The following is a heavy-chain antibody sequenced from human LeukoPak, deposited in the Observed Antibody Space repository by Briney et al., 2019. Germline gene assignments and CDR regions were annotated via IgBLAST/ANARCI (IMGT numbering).Heavy chain of an antibody. J-gene: IGHJ4*02. Sequence: GGSLRLSCAASGFTFSSYSMNWVRQAPGKGLEWVSSISSSSSYIYYADSVKGRFTISRDNAKNSLYLQMNSLRAEDTAVYYCARGGSGFGELLSEWFDYWGQGTLVTVSS. CDR3: ARGGSGFGELLSEWFDY. CDR1: GFTFSSYS. D-gene: IGHD3-10*01. CDR2: ISSSSSYI. V-gene: IGHV3-21*01.